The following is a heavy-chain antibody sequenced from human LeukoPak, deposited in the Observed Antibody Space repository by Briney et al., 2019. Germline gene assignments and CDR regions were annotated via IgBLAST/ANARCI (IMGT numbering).Heavy chain of an antibody. CDR2: IRYDGSNK. J-gene: IGHJ6*03. Sequence: GGSLRLSCAASGFTFSSYGMHWVRQAPGKGLEWVAFIRYDGSNKYYADSVKGRFTISRDNSKNTLYLHMNSLRAEDTAVYYCAKSPYDGPSNYYMDVWGKGTTVTISS. CDR3: AKSPYDGPSNYYMDV. D-gene: IGHD1-1*01. CDR1: GFTFSSYG. V-gene: IGHV3-30*02.